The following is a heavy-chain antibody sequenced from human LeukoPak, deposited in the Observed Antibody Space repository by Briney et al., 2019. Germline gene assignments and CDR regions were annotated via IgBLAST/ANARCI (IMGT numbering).Heavy chain of an antibody. V-gene: IGHV1-18*01. CDR2: ISAYNGNT. Sequence: ASVKVSCKASGYTFTSYGISWVRQAPGQGLEWMGWISAYNGNTNYAQKLQGRATMTTDTSTSTAYMELRSLRSDDTAVYYCARYGGGIRITMVRGVMDNWFDPWGQGTLVTVSS. CDR3: ARYGGGIRITMVRGVMDNWFDP. J-gene: IGHJ5*02. CDR1: GYTFTSYG. D-gene: IGHD3-10*01.